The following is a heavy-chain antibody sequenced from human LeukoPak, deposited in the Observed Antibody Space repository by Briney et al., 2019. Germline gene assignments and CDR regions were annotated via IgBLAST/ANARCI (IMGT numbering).Heavy chain of an antibody. D-gene: IGHD2-8*01. CDR3: SKDKEDIVLMVFALSGYYFDY. CDR2: ITSNGGHT. CDR1: GFTFSNFA. V-gene: IGHV3-23*01. J-gene: IGHJ4*02. Sequence: PGGSLRLSCAASGFTFSNFAMNWVRLAPGKGLEWVSVITSNGGHTYYADSVKGRFTISRDNSKNTLYLQMNSLRAEDTAVYYCSKDKEDIVLMVFALSGYYFDYWGQGTLVTV.